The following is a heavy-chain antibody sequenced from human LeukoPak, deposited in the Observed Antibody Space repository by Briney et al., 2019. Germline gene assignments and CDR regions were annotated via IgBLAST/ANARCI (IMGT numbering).Heavy chain of an antibody. CDR2: IWYDGSNK. CDR1: GFTFSNYG. D-gene: IGHD3-22*01. V-gene: IGHV3-33*01. Sequence: PGGSLRLSCAVSGFTFSNYGMHWVRQAPGKGLEWVAVIWYDGSNKYYADSVKGRFTISRDNSKNTLYLQMNSLRAEDTAVYYCARGDYYDSSGYSQYFQHWGQGTLVTVSS. CDR3: ARGDYYDSSGYSQYFQH. J-gene: IGHJ1*01.